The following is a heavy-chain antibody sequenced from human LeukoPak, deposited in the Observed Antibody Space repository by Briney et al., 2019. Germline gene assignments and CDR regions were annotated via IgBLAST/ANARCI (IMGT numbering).Heavy chain of an antibody. D-gene: IGHD2-15*01. J-gene: IGHJ3*02. CDR3: ARERYCSGGSCYGWQAFDI. CDR2: IYTSGST. Sequence: PSETLSLTCTVSGGSISSYYWSWIRQPAGKGLEWIGRIYTSGSTNYNPSLKSRVTMSVDTSKNQFSLKLSSVTAADTAVYYCARERYCSGGSCYGWQAFDIWGQGTMVTVSS. CDR1: GGSISSYY. V-gene: IGHV4-4*07.